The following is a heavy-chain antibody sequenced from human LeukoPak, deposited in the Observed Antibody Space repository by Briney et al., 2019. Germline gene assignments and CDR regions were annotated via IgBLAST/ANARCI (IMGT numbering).Heavy chain of an antibody. D-gene: IGHD3-22*01. CDR2: ISSSSSYI. CDR3: ARAHYYDSSGLDF. CDR1: EFTFSSYS. Sequence: PGGSLRLSCAASEFTFSSYSMNWVRQAPGKGLEWVSSISSSSSYIYYADSVKGRFTISRDNSKNTLYLQMNSLRAEDTAVYYCARAHYYDSSGLDFWGQGTLVTVSS. V-gene: IGHV3-21*01. J-gene: IGHJ4*02.